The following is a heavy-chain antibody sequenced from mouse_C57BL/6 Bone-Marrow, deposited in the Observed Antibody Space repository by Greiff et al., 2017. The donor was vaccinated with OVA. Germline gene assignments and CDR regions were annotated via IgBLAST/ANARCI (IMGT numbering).Heavy chain of an antibody. D-gene: IGHD3-2*02. CDR2: IYPGDGDT. V-gene: IGHV1-80*01. CDR3: ARSGDSSGYNFDY. Sequence: ESGAELVKPGASVKISCKASGYAFSSYWMNWVKQRPGKGLEWIGQIYPGDGDTNYNGKFKGKATLTADKSSSTAYMQLSSLTSEDSAVYFCARSGDSSGYNFDYWGQGTTLTVSS. CDR1: GYAFSSYW. J-gene: IGHJ2*01.